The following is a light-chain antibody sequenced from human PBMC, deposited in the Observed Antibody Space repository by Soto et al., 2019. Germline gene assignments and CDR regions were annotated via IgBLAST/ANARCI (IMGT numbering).Light chain of an antibody. CDR1: RSNIGRNT. CDR3: AAWDDSLNVVV. CDR2: TTN. J-gene: IGLJ2*01. V-gene: IGLV1-44*01. Sequence: QSVLTQPPSASGTPGQTVTISCSGSRSNIGRNTLNWYQQLPGTAPNLLISTTNQRPSGVRDRFSGSKSGTSASLAISGLQSDDEADYYCAAWDDSLNVVVFGGGTKLTAL.